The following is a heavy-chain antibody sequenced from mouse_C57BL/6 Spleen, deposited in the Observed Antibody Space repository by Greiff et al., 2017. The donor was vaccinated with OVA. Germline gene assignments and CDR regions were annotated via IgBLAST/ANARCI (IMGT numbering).Heavy chain of an antibody. CDR3: ARSGGLYDYDGSFDY. Sequence: VQLQQSGAELVRPGASVKLSCKASGYTFTDYYINWVKQRPGQGLAWIARIYPGSGNTYYNEKFKGKATLTAEKSSSTAYMQLSSLTSEDSAVYFCARSGGLYDYDGSFDYWGQGTTLTVSS. D-gene: IGHD2-4*01. CDR2: IYPGSGNT. J-gene: IGHJ2*01. V-gene: IGHV1-76*01. CDR1: GYTFTDYY.